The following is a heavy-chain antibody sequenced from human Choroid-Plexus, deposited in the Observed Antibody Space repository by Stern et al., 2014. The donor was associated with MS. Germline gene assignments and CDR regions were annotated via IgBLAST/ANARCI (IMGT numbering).Heavy chain of an antibody. V-gene: IGHV3-30*18. CDR3: AKDRQYLTYFFDH. Sequence: VHLVESGGGVVQPGRPLRLSCVAFGFTFGSCAMHWVRQAPGKGLAWVAGVSYDGSNKYYADSVKGRFTISRDNSQNTLYMQMSSLRPEDTAVYYCAKDRQYLTYFFDHWGQGSLVTVSS. J-gene: IGHJ5*02. D-gene: IGHD2/OR15-2a*01. CDR1: GFTFGSCA. CDR2: VSYDGSNK.